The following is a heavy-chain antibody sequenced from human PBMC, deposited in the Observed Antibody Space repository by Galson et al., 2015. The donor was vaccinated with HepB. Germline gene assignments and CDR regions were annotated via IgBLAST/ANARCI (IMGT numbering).Heavy chain of an antibody. CDR1: GYTFTSYD. J-gene: IGHJ4*02. CDR3: ARGRRSYDFWSGYYRYYFDY. V-gene: IGHV1-8*01. Sequence: SVKVSCKASGYTFTSYDINWVRQATGQGLEWMGWMNPNSGNTGYAQKFQGRVTMTRNTSISTAYMELSSLRSEDTAVYYCARGRRSYDFWSGYYRYYFDYWGQGTLVTVSS. CDR2: MNPNSGNT. D-gene: IGHD3-3*01.